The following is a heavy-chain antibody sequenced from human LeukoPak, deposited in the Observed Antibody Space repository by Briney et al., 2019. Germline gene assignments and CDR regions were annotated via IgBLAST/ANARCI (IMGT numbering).Heavy chain of an antibody. D-gene: IGHD3-3*01. J-gene: IGHJ5*02. CDR2: IYHSGST. V-gene: IGHV4-4*02. CDR3: ARDRALTIFGVVPFDP. Sequence: PSETLSLTCAVSGGSSISSHWWTWVRQPPGKGLEWIGEIYHSGSTNYNPSLKSRVTISVDTSKNQFSLKLSSVTAADTAVYYCARDRALTIFGVVPFDPWGQGTLVTVSS. CDR1: GGSSISSHW.